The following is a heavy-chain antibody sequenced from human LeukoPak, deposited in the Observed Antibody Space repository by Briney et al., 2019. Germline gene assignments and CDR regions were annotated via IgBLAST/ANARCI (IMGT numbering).Heavy chain of an antibody. Sequence: GGSLRLSCEAYGFTFSDYEMNWVRQAPGKGLEWVSYISSSGSTIYYADSVKGRFTISRDNSKNTLYLQLNSLRAEDTAVYYCAKSHRGHCSTTTCDDEGDYWGQGTLVTVSS. V-gene: IGHV3-48*03. CDR1: GFTFSDYE. J-gene: IGHJ4*02. CDR3: AKSHRGHCSTTTCDDEGDY. CDR2: ISSSGSTI. D-gene: IGHD2-2*01.